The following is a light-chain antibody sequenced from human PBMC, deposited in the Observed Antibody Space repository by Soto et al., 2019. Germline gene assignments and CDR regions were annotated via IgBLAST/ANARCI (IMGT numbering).Light chain of an antibody. J-gene: IGKJ1*01. CDR1: QRFGSSN. CDR3: QQYGNSPWT. V-gene: IGKV3-20*01. Sequence: EIVLTKYSGTPLSFPGERGTLSCSASQRFGSSNLAWYQQKPGQAPRLLIYSTSSRATGIPDRLSGTGSGTDFTLTISRLEPEDFAVYYCQQYGNSPWTFGQGTKVDIK. CDR2: STS.